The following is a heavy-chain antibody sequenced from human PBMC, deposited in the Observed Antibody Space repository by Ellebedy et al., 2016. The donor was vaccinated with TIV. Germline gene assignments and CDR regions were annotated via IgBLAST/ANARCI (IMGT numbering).Heavy chain of an antibody. CDR3: ARDSVTGGYYGDY. J-gene: IGHJ4*02. D-gene: IGHD1-26*01. V-gene: IGHV1-18*04. CDR1: GYTFTTYG. Sequence: AASVKVSCKASGYTFTTYGISWVRQAPGQGLEWMGWISAYNTITHYAQKVQGRVTMTIDKSTSTAYMELRSLRFDDTAVYYCARDSVTGGYYGDYWGQGTLVTVSS. CDR2: ISAYNTIT.